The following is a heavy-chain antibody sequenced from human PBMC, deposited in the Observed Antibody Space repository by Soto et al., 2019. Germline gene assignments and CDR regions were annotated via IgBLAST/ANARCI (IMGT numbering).Heavy chain of an antibody. CDR2: IWYDGSNK. V-gene: IGHV3-33*01. Sequence: QVQLVESGGGVVQPGRSLRLSCAASGFTFSSYGMHWVRQAPGKGLEWVAVIWYDGSNKYYADSVKGRFTISRDNSKNTLYLQMNNLRAEDTPLSTCAIDIAVTAPYPMDVWGQGTTVTVSS. CDR1: GFTFSSYG. D-gene: IGHD4-4*01. CDR3: AIDIAVTAPYPMDV. J-gene: IGHJ6*02.